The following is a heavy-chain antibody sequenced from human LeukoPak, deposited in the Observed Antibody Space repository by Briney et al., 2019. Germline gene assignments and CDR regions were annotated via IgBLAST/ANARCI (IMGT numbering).Heavy chain of an antibody. CDR3: AKGAGPPWFDP. Sequence: SETLSLTCTVSGGSISSDTKFWSWIRQPAGKGLEWIGRISSAGRTDYNPSLKSRVIISLDTSKNQVSMNLNSATAADTAVYYCAKGAGPPWFDPWGQGILVSVSS. V-gene: IGHV4-61*02. D-gene: IGHD6-19*01. CDR2: ISSAGRT. J-gene: IGHJ5*02. CDR1: GGSISSDTKF.